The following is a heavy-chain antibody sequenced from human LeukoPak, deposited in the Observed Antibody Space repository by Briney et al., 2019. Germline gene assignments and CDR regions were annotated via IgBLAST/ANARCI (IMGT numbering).Heavy chain of an antibody. J-gene: IGHJ4*02. Sequence: ASVKVSSKASGYTFTSYYIHWVRQAPGQGLEWMGIINPLGGSTTYAHKFQDRVTITRDTSTSTVYMELSTLRSKDTAVYYCARVHDFWSGLFDYWGQGTLVTVSS. CDR2: INPLGGST. V-gene: IGHV1-46*01. D-gene: IGHD3-3*01. CDR3: ARVHDFWSGLFDY. CDR1: GYTFTSYY.